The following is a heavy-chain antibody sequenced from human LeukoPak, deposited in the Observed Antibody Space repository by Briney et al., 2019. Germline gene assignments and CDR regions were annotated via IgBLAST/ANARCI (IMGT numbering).Heavy chain of an antibody. J-gene: IGHJ5*02. Sequence: ASVTVSCKASGYTFTSYGISWVRQAPGQGLEWMGWISAYNGNTNYEQKLQGRSTITTDTSTSTAYMELRSLRADDTAVYYCARGMERFDPWGQGTLVTVSS. D-gene: IGHD3-3*01. CDR1: GYTFTSYG. V-gene: IGHV1-18*01. CDR2: ISAYNGNT. CDR3: ARGMERFDP.